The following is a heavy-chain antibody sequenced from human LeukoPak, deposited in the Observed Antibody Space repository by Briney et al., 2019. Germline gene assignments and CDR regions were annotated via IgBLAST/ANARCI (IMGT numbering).Heavy chain of an antibody. CDR2: INRSGST. J-gene: IGHJ6*03. V-gene: IGHV4-34*01. D-gene: IGHD2-8*01. Sequence: SETLSLTCAVYGGSFSGYYWSWIRQPPGKGLEWIGEINRSGSTNYNPSLKSRVTISVDTSKNQFSLKLSSVTAADTAVYYCARQERMHYMDVWGKGTTVTVSS. CDR1: GGSFSGYY. CDR3: ARQERMHYMDV.